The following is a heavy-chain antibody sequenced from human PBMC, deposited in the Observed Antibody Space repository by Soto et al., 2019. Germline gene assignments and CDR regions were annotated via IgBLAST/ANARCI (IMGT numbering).Heavy chain of an antibody. CDR2: LHHPGSS. CDR1: GGSFRGYY. V-gene: IGHV4-34*01. Sequence: PSETLSLTCTVSGGSFRGYYWGWVRQPPGKGLEWIGELHHPGSSNYHPSLKSRVTISVATSKNQFSLTVNSVTPANTAVYYCARGEITLLGGMDVSGQGTTVTVSS. D-gene: IGHD3-10*01. CDR3: ARGEITLLGGMDV. J-gene: IGHJ6*02.